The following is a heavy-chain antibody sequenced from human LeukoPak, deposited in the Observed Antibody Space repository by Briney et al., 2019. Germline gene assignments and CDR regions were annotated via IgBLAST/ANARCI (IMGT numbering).Heavy chain of an antibody. J-gene: IGHJ4*02. CDR2: IYPGDSDT. Sequence: GESLKISCKGSGYRFTSYWIGWVRQMPGKGLELIGIIYPGDSDTRYSPSFQGQVTISADKSISTAYLQWSGLKASDTAMYYCARRRIQLDHFDYWGQGTLVTVSS. D-gene: IGHD5-18*01. CDR1: GYRFTSYW. V-gene: IGHV5-51*01. CDR3: ARRRIQLDHFDY.